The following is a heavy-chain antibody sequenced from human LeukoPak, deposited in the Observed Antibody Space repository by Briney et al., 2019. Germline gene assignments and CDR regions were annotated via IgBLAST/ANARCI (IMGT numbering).Heavy chain of an antibody. CDR2: INSDGINT. Sequence: GRSLRLSCAASGFTFNSYGMHWVRQAPGKGLVWVSRINSDGINTSYADSVKGRFTISRDNAKNTLNLQMNSLRAEDTAVYYCARDLGQYYDTSDNWFDPWGQGTLVTVSS. J-gene: IGHJ5*02. CDR1: GFTFNSYG. D-gene: IGHD3-22*01. V-gene: IGHV3-74*01. CDR3: ARDLGQYYDTSDNWFDP.